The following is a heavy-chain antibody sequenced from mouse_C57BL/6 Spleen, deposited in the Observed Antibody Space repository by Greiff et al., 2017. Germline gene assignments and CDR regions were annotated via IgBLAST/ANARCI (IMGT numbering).Heavy chain of an antibody. D-gene: IGHD1-1*01. V-gene: IGHV5-9-1*02. CDR1: GFTFSSYA. CDR3: TRDYYGSSFTGAFDV. J-gene: IGHJ1*03. Sequence: EVMLVESGEGLVKPGGSLKLSCAASGFTFSSYAMSWVRQTPEKRLEWVAYISSGGDYIYYADTVKGRFTISTDNARNTLYLQMSSLKSEDTAMYYCTRDYYGSSFTGAFDVWGTGTTVTVSS. CDR2: ISSGGDYI.